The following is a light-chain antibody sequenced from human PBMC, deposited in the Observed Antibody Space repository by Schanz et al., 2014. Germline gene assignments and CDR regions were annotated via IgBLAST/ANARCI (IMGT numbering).Light chain of an antibody. CDR1: SSDVGGYNF. CDR2: EVT. Sequence: QSALTQPPSASGSPGQSVTISCTGTSSDVGGYNFVSWYQQHPGKAPKLMIYEVTKRPSGVPDRFSGSKSGNTASLTISGLQAEDEADYYCSSYTTSSTRVFGGGTKLTV. J-gene: IGLJ3*02. V-gene: IGLV2-8*01. CDR3: SSYTTSSTRV.